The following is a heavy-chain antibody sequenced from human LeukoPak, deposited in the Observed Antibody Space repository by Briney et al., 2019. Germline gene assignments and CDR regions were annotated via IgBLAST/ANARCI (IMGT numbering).Heavy chain of an antibody. CDR3: AKSDYGDTGGGDWFDP. D-gene: IGHD4-17*01. J-gene: IGHJ5*02. CDR2: ISYDGSNK. V-gene: IGHV3-30*18. Sequence: GGSLRLSCAASGFTFSSYGMHWVRQAPGKGLEWVAVISYDGSNKYYADPVKGRFTISRDNSKNTLYLQMNSLRAEDTAVYYCAKSDYGDTGGGDWFDPWGQGTLVTVSS. CDR1: GFTFSSYG.